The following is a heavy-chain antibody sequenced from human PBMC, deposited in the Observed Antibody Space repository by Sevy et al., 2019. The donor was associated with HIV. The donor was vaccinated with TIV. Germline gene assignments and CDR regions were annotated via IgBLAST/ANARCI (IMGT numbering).Heavy chain of an antibody. D-gene: IGHD2-2*02. V-gene: IGHV3-30*04. CDR1: GFTFSSYA. CDR2: ISYDGSNK. Sequence: GGSLRLSCAASGFTFSSYAMHWVRQAPGKGLEWVAVISYDGSNKYYADSVKGRFTISRDNSKNTLYLQMNSLRAEETAVYYCARDQGVVVVPAAIEYWGQRTLVTVSS. J-gene: IGHJ4*02. CDR3: ARDQGVVVVPAAIEY.